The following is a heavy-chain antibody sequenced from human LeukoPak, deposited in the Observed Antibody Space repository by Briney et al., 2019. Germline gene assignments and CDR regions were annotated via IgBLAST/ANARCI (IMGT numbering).Heavy chain of an antibody. J-gene: IGHJ6*02. Sequence: GGSLRLSCAASGFTFSSYGMHWVRQAPGKGLEWVAVIWYDGSNKYYADSVKGRFTISRDNSKNTLYLQMNSLRAEDTAVYYCARERPGTPGMDVWGQGTTVTVSS. V-gene: IGHV3-33*01. D-gene: IGHD1-26*01. CDR3: ARERPGTPGMDV. CDR2: IWYDGSNK. CDR1: GFTFSSYG.